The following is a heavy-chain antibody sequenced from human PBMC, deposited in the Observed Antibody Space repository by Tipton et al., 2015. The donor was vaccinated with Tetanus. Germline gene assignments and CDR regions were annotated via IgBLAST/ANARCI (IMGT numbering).Heavy chain of an antibody. CDR2: IHYTGST. CDR3: ARQSCSGGSRRFDP. Sequence: TLSLTCRVSGGSIIVSNFYWGWIRQPPGKGLEWIGSIHYTGSTYLNPSLKSRVTISVDTSKNQFSLNLTSVTAADTAFYYCARQSCSGGSRRFDPWGQGTLVTVSS. J-gene: IGHJ5*02. D-gene: IGHD2-15*01. CDR1: GGSIIVSNFY. V-gene: IGHV4-39*01.